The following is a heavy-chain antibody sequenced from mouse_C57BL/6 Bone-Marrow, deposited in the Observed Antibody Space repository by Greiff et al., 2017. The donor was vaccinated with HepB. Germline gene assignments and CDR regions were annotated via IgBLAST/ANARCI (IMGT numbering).Heavy chain of an antibody. CDR1: GFSLTSYG. Sequence: QVQLQQSGPGLVQPSQSLSITCTASGFSLTSYGVHWVRQSPGKGLEWLGVIWSGGSTDYNAAFISRLSISKDNSKSQVFFKMNSLQADDTAIYYCARNHYDYGCFAYWGQGTLVTVSA. D-gene: IGHD2-4*01. CDR2: IWSGGST. CDR3: ARNHYDYGCFAY. V-gene: IGHV2-2*01. J-gene: IGHJ3*01.